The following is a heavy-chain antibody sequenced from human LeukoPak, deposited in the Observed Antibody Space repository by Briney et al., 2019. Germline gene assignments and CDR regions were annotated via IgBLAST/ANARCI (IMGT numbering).Heavy chain of an antibody. J-gene: IGHJ4*02. D-gene: IGHD3-22*01. Sequence: ASVKVSCKASGYTFSTYPLNWVRQAPRQGLEWMGWINTNTGGPTYAQGLTGRLVFSLDTSVSTAFLQISSLKAEDTALYYCVRGIDTTGYFNYWGQGTLVTVSS. CDR1: GYTFSTYP. V-gene: IGHV7-4-1*02. CDR2: INTNTGGP. CDR3: VRGIDTTGYFNY.